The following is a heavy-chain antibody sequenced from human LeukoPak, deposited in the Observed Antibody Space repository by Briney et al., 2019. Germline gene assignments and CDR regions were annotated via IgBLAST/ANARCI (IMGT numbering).Heavy chain of an antibody. CDR3: ARETDLESPFTYSYMDV. Sequence: PSETLSLTCTVSGDAIKYYWSWIRQPAGKGLEGIGRFHVTGGADYNPSLSSRVTLSIDTSKSRLSLNLTSVTAADTAVYYCARETDLESPFTYSYMDVWGKGTTVTVSS. CDR1: GDAIKYY. CDR2: FHVTGGA. V-gene: IGHV4-4*07. J-gene: IGHJ6*03.